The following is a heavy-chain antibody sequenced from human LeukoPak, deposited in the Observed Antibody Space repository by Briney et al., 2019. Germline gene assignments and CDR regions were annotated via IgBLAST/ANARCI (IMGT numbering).Heavy chain of an antibody. CDR2: IYYSGST. D-gene: IGHD3-10*01. Sequence: PLETLSLTCTVSGGSISSYYWSWIRQPPGKGLEWIGYIYYSGSTNYNPSLKSRVTISVDTSKNQFSLKLSSVTAADTAVYYCARERITMVRGFHDAFDIWGQGTMVTVSS. V-gene: IGHV4-59*01. CDR1: GGSISSYY. J-gene: IGHJ3*02. CDR3: ARERITMVRGFHDAFDI.